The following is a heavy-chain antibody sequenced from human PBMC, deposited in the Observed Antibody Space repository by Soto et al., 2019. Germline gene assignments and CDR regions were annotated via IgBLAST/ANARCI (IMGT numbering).Heavy chain of an antibody. J-gene: IGHJ4*02. V-gene: IGHV4-61*01. CDR2: MSNGGST. CDR1: GDSVSSGSYY. CDR3: ARQGGGNPDFDY. D-gene: IGHD2-15*01. Sequence: PSETLSLTCTVSGDSVSSGSYYWSWIRQPPGKGLEWVGYMSNGGSTNSSPSLKSRITISVDTSKNQFSLKLSSVTAADTAVYYCARQGGGNPDFDYWVQGTLVTVSS.